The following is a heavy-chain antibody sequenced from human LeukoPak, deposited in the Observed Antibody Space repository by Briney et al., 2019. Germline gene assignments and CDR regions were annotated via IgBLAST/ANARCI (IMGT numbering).Heavy chain of an antibody. CDR1: GFTFSDYY. CDR3: ARAPYYYGSGKSIDY. Sequence: PGGSLRLSCAASGFTFSDYYMSWIRQAPGKGLEWVSYISSSGSTTYYADSVKGRFTISRDNAKNSLHLQMNSLRAEDTAVYYCARAPYYYGSGKSIDYWGQGTLVTVSS. CDR2: ISSSGSTT. D-gene: IGHD3-10*01. V-gene: IGHV3-11*01. J-gene: IGHJ4*02.